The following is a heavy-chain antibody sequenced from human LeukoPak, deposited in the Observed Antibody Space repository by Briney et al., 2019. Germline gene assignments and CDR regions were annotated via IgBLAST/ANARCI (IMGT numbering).Heavy chain of an antibody. D-gene: IGHD4-17*01. V-gene: IGHV1-18*01. CDR3: ARDDANGDYVD. CDR2: ISAYNGNT. Sequence: ASVKVSCKASGYTFTSYGISWVRQAPGQGLEWMGWISAYNGNTNYAQKLQGRVTMTRDTSISTAYMELSRLRSDDTAVYYCARDDANGDYVDWGQGTLVTVSS. J-gene: IGHJ4*02. CDR1: GYTFTSYG.